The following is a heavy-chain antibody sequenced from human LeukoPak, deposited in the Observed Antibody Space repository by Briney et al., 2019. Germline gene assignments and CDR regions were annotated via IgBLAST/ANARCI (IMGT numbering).Heavy chain of an antibody. V-gene: IGHV4-4*02. CDR2: INHSGST. J-gene: IGHJ4*02. CDR1: GGSISSSNL. D-gene: IGHD5-18*01. CDR3: ASRISGYSYQPPLSSALRSGPRAFDY. Sequence: SETLSLTCAVSGGSISSSNLWSWFRQPPGKGLEWIGEINHSGSTNYNPSLKSRVTISVDTSKNQFSLKLSSVTAADTAVYYCASRISGYSYQPPLSSALRSGPRAFDYWGQGTMVTVSS.